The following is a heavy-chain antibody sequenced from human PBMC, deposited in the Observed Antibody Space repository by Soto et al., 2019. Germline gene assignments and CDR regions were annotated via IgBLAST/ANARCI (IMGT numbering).Heavy chain of an antibody. D-gene: IGHD3-22*01. CDR2: ISAYNGNT. CDR1: GYTFPSYG. Sequence: QVQLVQSGTEVKKPGASVKVSCKASGYTFPSYGFSWVRQAPGQGLEWMGWISAYNGNTHYAQKLQDRFTMTTDTSTSTAYMELRSLRSDDSAVFYCARDHYDSSGYSGYWGQGTLVTVSS. V-gene: IGHV1-18*04. J-gene: IGHJ4*02. CDR3: ARDHYDSSGYSGY.